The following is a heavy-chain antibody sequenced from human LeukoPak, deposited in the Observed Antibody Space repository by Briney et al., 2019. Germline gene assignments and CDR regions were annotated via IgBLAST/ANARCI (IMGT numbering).Heavy chain of an antibody. CDR2: IYNGGST. CDR1: GFTFSDYH. J-gene: IGHJ3*02. Sequence: GGSLRLSCAASGFTFSDYHMSWIRQAPGEGLEWVSVIYNGGSTYYADSVKGRFTISRDNSKNTLFLQMNSLRAEDTAVYYCARDRYWDAFDIWGQGTMVTISS. CDR3: ARDRYWDAFDI. V-gene: IGHV3-53*01. D-gene: IGHD2-8*02.